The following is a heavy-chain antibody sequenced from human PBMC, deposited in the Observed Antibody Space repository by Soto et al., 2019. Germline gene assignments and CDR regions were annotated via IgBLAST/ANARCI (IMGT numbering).Heavy chain of an antibody. Sequence: EVQLVEHGGGLVQPGGSLIISCAASGCNVSSNYMIWVLQAPGEGLEWVSGIYSGGSTYSADSVKVRFTISRHNYKNTLYLHMNSLRAEDTAVYDSARGWAETAPFDYWRQGTLVTVSS. CDR1: GCNVSSNY. J-gene: IGHJ4*02. D-gene: IGHD1-1*01. CDR2: IYSGGST. V-gene: IGHV3-53*04. CDR3: ARGWAETAPFDY.